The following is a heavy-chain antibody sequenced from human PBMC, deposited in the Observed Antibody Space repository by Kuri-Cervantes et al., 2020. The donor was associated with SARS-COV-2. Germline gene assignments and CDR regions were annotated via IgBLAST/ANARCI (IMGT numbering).Heavy chain of an antibody. CDR2: ISYDGSNK. J-gene: IGHJ6*03. CDR1: GFTFSRYT. V-gene: IGHV3-30-3*01. Sequence: GESLKISCAASGFTFSRYTMNWVRRAPGKGLEWVAVISYDGSNKYYADSVKGRFTISRDNSKNALYLQMNSLRAEDTAVYYCARDRRYYDFWSGYGNTGDLYYYYYYMDVWGKGTTVTVSS. CDR3: ARDRRYYDFWSGYGNTGDLYYYYYYMDV. D-gene: IGHD3-3*01.